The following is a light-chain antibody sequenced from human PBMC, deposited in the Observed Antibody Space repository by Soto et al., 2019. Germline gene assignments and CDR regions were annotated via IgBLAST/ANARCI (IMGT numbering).Light chain of an antibody. V-gene: IGLV2-8*01. Sequence: QSALTQPPSASGSPGQSVTISCTGTSSDVGRYNYISWYQQRPGKAPKLIIYEVSKRPSGVPDRLSGFKYGNTASLTVSGLKAEDEADYYCSSYAGNSRYVFGTGTRSPX. CDR3: SSYAGNSRYV. J-gene: IGLJ1*01. CDR2: EVS. CDR1: SSDVGRYNY.